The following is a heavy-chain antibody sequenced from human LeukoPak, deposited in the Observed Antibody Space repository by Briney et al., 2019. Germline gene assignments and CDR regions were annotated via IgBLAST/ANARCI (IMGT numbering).Heavy chain of an antibody. D-gene: IGHD2-15*01. Sequence: GASVKVSCKASGYTFTSYAMHWVRQAPGQRLEWMGWINAGNGNTKYSQKFQGRVTITRDTSASTAYMELSSLRSEDTAVYYCARQVDRGYCSGGSCLWFSYWGQGTLVTVPS. CDR1: GYTFTSYA. J-gene: IGHJ4*02. CDR2: INAGNGNT. V-gene: IGHV1-3*01. CDR3: ARQVDRGYCSGGSCLWFSY.